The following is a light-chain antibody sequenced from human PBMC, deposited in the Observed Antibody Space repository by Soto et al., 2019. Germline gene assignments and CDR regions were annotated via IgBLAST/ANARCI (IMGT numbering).Light chain of an antibody. J-gene: IGKJ2*01. V-gene: IGKV1-39*01. CDR3: QQSFSTLLMYT. CDR2: LAS. Sequence: DIEMTQSPSSLSASVGDRVTITCRASQSISTYLNWYQLKPGKAPKLLIYLASTMQSGVPSRFSGSGSGTDFTLTISNLQPEDFATYYCQQSFSTLLMYTFGQGTKLEIK. CDR1: QSISTY.